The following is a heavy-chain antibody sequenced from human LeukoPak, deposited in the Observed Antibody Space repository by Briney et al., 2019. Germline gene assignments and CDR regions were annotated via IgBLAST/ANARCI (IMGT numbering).Heavy chain of an antibody. CDR1: GFTFSSYA. Sequence: GRSLRLSCAASGFTFSSYAMHWVRQAPGKGLEWVAVISYDGSNKYYADSVKGRFTISRDNSKNTLYLQMNSLRAEDTAVYYCARGPYCSGGSCYVLDAFDIWGQGTMVTVSS. V-gene: IGHV3-30*01. CDR3: ARGPYCSGGSCYVLDAFDI. CDR2: ISYDGSNK. J-gene: IGHJ3*02. D-gene: IGHD2-15*01.